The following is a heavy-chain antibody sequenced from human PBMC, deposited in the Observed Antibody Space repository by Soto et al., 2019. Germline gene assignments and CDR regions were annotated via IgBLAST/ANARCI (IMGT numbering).Heavy chain of an antibody. D-gene: IGHD5-12*01. CDR1: GGSISSYY. J-gene: IGHJ4*02. Sequence: SETLSLTCTVSGGSISSYYWSWIRQPPGKGLEWIGYIYYSGSTNYNPSLKSRVTISVDTSKNQFSLKLSSVTAADTAVYYCARLRGRGYSGYGEMIDYWGQGTLVTVSS. CDR3: ARLRGRGYSGYGEMIDY. CDR2: IYYSGST. V-gene: IGHV4-59*08.